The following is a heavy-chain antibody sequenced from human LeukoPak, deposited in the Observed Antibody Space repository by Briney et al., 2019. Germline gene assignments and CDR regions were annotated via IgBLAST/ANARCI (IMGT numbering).Heavy chain of an antibody. Sequence: ASETLSLTCAVYGGSFSGYYWSWIRQPPGKGLEWIGEINHSGSTYYNPSLKSRVTISVDTSMNQFSLKLSFVTTADTAVDYCARALGYCSGGSCTRGYNWFDPWGQGTLVTVPS. CDR3: ARALGYCSGGSCTRGYNWFDP. CDR1: GGSFSGYY. V-gene: IGHV4-34*01. J-gene: IGHJ5*02. CDR2: INHSGST. D-gene: IGHD2-15*01.